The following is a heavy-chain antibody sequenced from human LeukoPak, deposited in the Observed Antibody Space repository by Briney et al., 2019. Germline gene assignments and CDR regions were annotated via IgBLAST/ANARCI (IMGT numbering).Heavy chain of an antibody. D-gene: IGHD2-2*01. J-gene: IGHJ4*02. CDR3: ARTSGVSVVGSPYYFDF. CDR1: GYAFRNYG. Sequence: ASVKVSCKASGYAFRNYGISWVRQAPGQGPELMGWISPHSGNTDYAQRLQGRVILTTETSTTTAFMELRSLRSDDTAVYYCARTSGVSVVGSPYYFDFWGQGTLVTVSS. CDR2: ISPHSGNT. V-gene: IGHV1-18*01.